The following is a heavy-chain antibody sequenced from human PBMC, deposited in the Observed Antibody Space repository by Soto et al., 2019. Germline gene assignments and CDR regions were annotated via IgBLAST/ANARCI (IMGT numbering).Heavy chain of an antibody. CDR3: ARVSSSSILTRTWFDP. D-gene: IGHD6-13*01. V-gene: IGHV4-34*01. CDR1: GGSFSDHY. CDR2: INHSGST. J-gene: IGHJ5*02. Sequence: SETLSLTCVVYGGSFSDHYWSWIRQSPGKGLEWIGEINHSGSTNYNPSLKSRVTMSVDTSENQFSLKLSALTAADTAVYYCARVSSSSILTRTWFDPWGQGTLVTVS.